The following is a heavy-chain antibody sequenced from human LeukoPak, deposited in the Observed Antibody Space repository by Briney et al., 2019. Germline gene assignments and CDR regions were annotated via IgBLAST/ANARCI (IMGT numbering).Heavy chain of an antibody. CDR1: GYSFTSYW. J-gene: IGHJ4*02. Sequence: GESLKISCKGSGYSFTSYWISWVRQAPGQGPEWMGWISTSTGDTKYTQKFQGRVTLTTDTSTSTAYMELSSLRSDDTAVYYCARDDNYGIFVNVDYWGQGTLVTVSS. CDR3: ARDDNYGIFVNVDY. D-gene: IGHD4-11*01. CDR2: ISTSTGDT. V-gene: IGHV1-18*04.